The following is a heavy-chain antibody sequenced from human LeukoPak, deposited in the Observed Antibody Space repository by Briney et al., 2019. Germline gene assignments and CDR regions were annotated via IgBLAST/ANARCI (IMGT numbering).Heavy chain of an antibody. V-gene: IGHV1-8*01. Sequence: GASVKVSCKASGYTFTSYDINWVRQATGQGLEWMGWMNPNSGNTGSAQRFQGRVTMTRNTSISTAYMVLSSLRSEDTAVYYCARALRVGRYSADYWGQGTLVTVSS. J-gene: IGHJ4*02. CDR3: ARALRVGRYSADY. D-gene: IGHD2-15*01. CDR2: MNPNSGNT. CDR1: GYTFTSYD.